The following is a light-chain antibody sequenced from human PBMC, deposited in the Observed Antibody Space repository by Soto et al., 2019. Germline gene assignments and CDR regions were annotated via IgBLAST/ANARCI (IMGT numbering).Light chain of an antibody. CDR3: NSYTSKSTGV. J-gene: IGLJ1*01. CDR2: EVS. Sequence: QSALTQPSSVSGSPCQSITISCTGTSSDVGDYGYVSWYQHHPGKAPTLIIYEVSNRPSGVSNRFSGSKSGNTASLTLSGLQAEDEADYYCNSYTSKSTGVFGTGTKLTVL. V-gene: IGLV2-14*01. CDR1: SSDVGDYGY.